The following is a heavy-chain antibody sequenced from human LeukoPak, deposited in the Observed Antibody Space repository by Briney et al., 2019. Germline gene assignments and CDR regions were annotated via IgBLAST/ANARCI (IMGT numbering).Heavy chain of an antibody. CDR2: INHSGST. Sequence: PSETLSLTCAVYGGSFSGYYWSWIRQPPGKGLEWIGEINHSGSTNYNPSLKSRVTISVDTSKNQFSLKLTSVTAADTAVYYCARGEASDLLRPNWFDPWGQGTLVTVSS. CDR1: GGSFSGYY. CDR3: ARGEASDLLRPNWFDP. V-gene: IGHV4-34*01. J-gene: IGHJ5*02. D-gene: IGHD2-2*01.